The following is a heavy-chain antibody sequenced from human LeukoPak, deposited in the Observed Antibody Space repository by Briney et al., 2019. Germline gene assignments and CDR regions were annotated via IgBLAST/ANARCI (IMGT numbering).Heavy chain of an antibody. CDR2: INPSGGST. D-gene: IGHD3-22*01. J-gene: IGHJ6*02. V-gene: IGHV1-46*01. CDR3: ARDPGYYDSSGYIYYYYGMDV. CDR1: GYTFTSYY. Sequence: ASVKVSCKASGYTFTSYYMHWVRQAPGQGLEWMGIINPSGGSTSYVQKFQGRVTMTRDTSTSTVYMELSSLRSEDTAVYYCARDPGYYDSSGYIYYYYGMDVWGQGTTVTVSS.